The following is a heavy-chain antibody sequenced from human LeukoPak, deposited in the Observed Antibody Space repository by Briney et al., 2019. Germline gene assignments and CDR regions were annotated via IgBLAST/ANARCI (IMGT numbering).Heavy chain of an antibody. J-gene: IGHJ4*02. CDR1: GGSISSYY. Sequence: SETLSLTCTVSGGSISSYYWSWIRQPPGKGLEWIGYIYYSGSTNYNPSLKSRVTISVDTSKNQFSLKLSSVTAADTAVYYCAGAVTSVAAGDYWGQGTLVTVSS. D-gene: IGHD6-19*01. CDR2: IYYSGST. CDR3: AGAVTSVAAGDY. V-gene: IGHV4-59*01.